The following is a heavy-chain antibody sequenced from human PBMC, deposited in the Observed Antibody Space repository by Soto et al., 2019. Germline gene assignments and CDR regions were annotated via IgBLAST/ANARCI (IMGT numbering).Heavy chain of an antibody. CDR3: ARIPSRHFYYYDGMDV. J-gene: IGHJ6*02. Sequence: QVQLQQWGAGLSKPSETLSLTCAVYGGSFSGFYWSWVRQPPGKGLEWIGEINHSGSINQNVSLKSRVTISVDTSRNQFSLKLTSVTAADTAVYYCARIPSRHFYYYDGMDVWGQGTTVTVSS. V-gene: IGHV4-34*01. CDR1: GGSFSGFY. CDR2: INHSGSI. D-gene: IGHD2-21*01.